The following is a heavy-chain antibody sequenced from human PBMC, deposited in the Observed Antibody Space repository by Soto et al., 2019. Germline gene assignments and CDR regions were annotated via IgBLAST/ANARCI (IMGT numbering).Heavy chain of an antibody. CDR3: ARDHNDFWSGYLRNWFDP. CDR2: IWYDGSTK. Sequence: QVQLVESGGGVVQPGRSLRLSCAASGFTFSSYGMHWVRQAPGKGLEWVAVIWYDGSTKYYADSVKGRFTISRDNSKNTLYLQMNSLRAEDTAVYYCARDHNDFWSGYLRNWFDPWGQGTLVTVSS. CDR1: GFTFSSYG. V-gene: IGHV3-33*01. D-gene: IGHD3-3*01. J-gene: IGHJ5*02.